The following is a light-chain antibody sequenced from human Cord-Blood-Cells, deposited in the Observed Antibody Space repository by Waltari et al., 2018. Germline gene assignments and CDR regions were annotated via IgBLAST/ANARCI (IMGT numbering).Light chain of an antibody. V-gene: IGKV1-39*01. J-gene: IGKJ4*01. CDR2: AAS. Sequence: DIQMTQSPSSLSASVGDRVTIPGRASQGISSYLNWYQQKPGKAPKLLIYAASSLQSGVPSRSSGSGSGTDFTLTSSSLQPEDFATYYCQQSYSTPLTFGGGTKVEIK. CDR1: QGISSY. CDR3: QQSYSTPLT.